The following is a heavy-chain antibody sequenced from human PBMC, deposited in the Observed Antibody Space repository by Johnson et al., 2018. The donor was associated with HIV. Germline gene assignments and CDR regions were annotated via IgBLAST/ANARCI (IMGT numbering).Heavy chain of an antibody. CDR3: AREIGYSSSWYLGSGWYPDAFDI. J-gene: IGHJ3*02. D-gene: IGHD6-13*01. CDR1: GFTFDDHG. Sequence: VQLVESGGGVVRPGGSLRLSCAASGFTFDDHGMSWVRQVPGKGLEWVSGINWNGGSKDYADSVKGRFTISRDNAKNSLYLQMNSLRAEYTAVYYCAREIGYSSSWYLGSGWYPDAFDIWGQGTM. CDR2: INWNGGSK. V-gene: IGHV3-20*04.